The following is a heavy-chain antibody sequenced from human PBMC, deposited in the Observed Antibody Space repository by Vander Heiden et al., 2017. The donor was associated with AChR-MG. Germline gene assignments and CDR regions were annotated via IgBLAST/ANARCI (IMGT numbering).Heavy chain of an antibody. CDR1: GFTFSRYA. CDR3: AKVRYGDYYYYGMDV. J-gene: IGHJ6*02. CDR2: ISGSGGST. Sequence: EVQLLESGGGLVQPRGSLRLSCAASGFTFSRYAMDWVRQAPGKGLEWVSAISGSGGSTYYADSVKGRFTISRDNSKNTLYLQMNSLRAEDTAVYYCAKVRYGDYYYYGMDVWGQGTTVTVSS. V-gene: IGHV3-23*01. D-gene: IGHD4-17*01.